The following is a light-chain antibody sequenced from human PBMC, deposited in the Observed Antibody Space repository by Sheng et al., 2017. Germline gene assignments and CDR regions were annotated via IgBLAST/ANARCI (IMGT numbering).Light chain of an antibody. CDR3: LQYYTALYT. CDR2: WAS. V-gene: IGKV4-1*01. Sequence: DIVMTQSPDSLAMSLGERATINCKSSQSVLYSSNNKNYLAWYQQKPGQPPTLLIYWASTRESGVPDRFSGSGSGTDFTLTISSLQAEDVAVYYCLQYYTALYTFGQGTKLEIK. CDR1: QSVLYSSNNKNY. J-gene: IGKJ2*01.